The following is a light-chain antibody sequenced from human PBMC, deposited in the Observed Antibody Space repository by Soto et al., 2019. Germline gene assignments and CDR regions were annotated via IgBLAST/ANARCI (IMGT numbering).Light chain of an antibody. J-gene: IGKJ4*01. V-gene: IGKV3-20*01. Sequence: EIVMTQSPATLSVSPGERATLSCRASQSVTSNLAWYQQKPGQAPRLLIYGASSRATGIPDRFSGSGSWTDFTLTISRLEPEDFAVYYCQQFATSPLTFGVGTKVDIK. CDR1: QSVTSN. CDR3: QQFATSPLT. CDR2: GAS.